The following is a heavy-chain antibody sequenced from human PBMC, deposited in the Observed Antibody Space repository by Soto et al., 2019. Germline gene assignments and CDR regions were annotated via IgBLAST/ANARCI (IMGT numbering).Heavy chain of an antibody. J-gene: IGHJ5*02. Sequence: PSETLSLTCTVSGGSISSSSYYWGWIRQPPGKGLEWIGSIYYSGSTYYKPSLKSRVNISVDTSKNHFSLKLSSVTAADSAVYYCARGGVGYCSTTSCQKLYNWFDPWGQGTLVTVSS. V-gene: IGHV4-39*02. CDR2: IYYSGST. D-gene: IGHD2-2*03. CDR1: GGSISSSSYY. CDR3: ARGGVGYCSTTSCQKLYNWFDP.